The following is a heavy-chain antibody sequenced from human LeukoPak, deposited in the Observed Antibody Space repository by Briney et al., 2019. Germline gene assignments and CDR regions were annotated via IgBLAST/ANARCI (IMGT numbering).Heavy chain of an antibody. J-gene: IGHJ5*02. V-gene: IGHV4-61*01. CDR3: ARERQQLSWFDP. D-gene: IGHD6-13*01. CDR2: IYYSGST. Sequence: PSETLSLTCTVSGGSFSSGSYYWSWIRQPPGKGLEWIGYIYYSGSTKYNPSLKSRLTISVDASKNQFSLKLSSVTAADTAVYYCARERQQLSWFDPWGQGTLVTVSS. CDR1: GGSFSSGSYY.